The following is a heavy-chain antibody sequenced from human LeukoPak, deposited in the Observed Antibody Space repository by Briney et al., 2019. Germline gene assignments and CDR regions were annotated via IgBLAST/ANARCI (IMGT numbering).Heavy chain of an antibody. CDR3: ARASTLGGVIPTPFDL. Sequence: SETLSPACTVSGASVTSYYWGWVGQPAGKGLGWLGRIYTSGSTTYNPSLKSRVTTSVDTPKTQFFLKRTSVTSADTAVYYCARASTLGGVIPTPFDLWGRGTLVTVSS. CDR1: GASVTSYY. D-gene: IGHD3-16*02. J-gene: IGHJ2*01. CDR2: IYTSGST. V-gene: IGHV4-4*07.